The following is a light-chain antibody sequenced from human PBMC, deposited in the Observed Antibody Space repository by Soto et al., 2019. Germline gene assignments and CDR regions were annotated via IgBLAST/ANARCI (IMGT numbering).Light chain of an antibody. J-gene: IGLJ3*02. Sequence: QSALTQPRSVSGSPRQSVAISCTGTSSDVGGYNYVSWYQQHPGKVPKLMIYDVSKRPSGVPDRFSGSKSGNTASLIISGLQAEDEADYYCCSYAGSYTLVFGGGTKLTVL. V-gene: IGLV2-11*01. CDR1: SSDVGGYNY. CDR3: CSYAGSYTLV. CDR2: DVS.